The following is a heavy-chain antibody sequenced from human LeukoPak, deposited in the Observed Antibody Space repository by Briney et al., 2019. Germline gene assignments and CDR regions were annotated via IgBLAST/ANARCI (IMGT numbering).Heavy chain of an antibody. D-gene: IGHD3-9*01. V-gene: IGHV4-4*07. CDR1: GGSISSYY. CDR2: IYTSGST. Sequence: SETLSLTCTVSGGSISSYYWSWIRQPAGKGLEWIGRIYTSGSTNYNPSLKSRVTMSVDTSKNQSSLKLSSVTAADTAVYYCARYFDWLLWSWFDPWGQGTLVTVSS. J-gene: IGHJ5*02. CDR3: ARYFDWLLWSWFDP.